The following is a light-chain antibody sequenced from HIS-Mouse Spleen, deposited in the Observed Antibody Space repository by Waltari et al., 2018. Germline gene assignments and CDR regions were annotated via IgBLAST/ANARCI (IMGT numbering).Light chain of an antibody. Sequence: DIVMTQSPDSLAVSLGERATINCKPSQSVLYSSNNKNYLAWYQQKPGQAPKLLIYWASTQESGVPDRFSGSGSGTDFTLTISSLQTEDVAVYYCQQYYSTPLTFGGGTKVEIK. CDR2: WAS. CDR3: QQYYSTPLT. J-gene: IGKJ4*01. V-gene: IGKV4-1*01. CDR1: QSVLYSSNNKNY.